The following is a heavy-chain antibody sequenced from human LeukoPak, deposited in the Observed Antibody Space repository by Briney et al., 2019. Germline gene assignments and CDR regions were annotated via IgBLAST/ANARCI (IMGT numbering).Heavy chain of an antibody. CDR3: AKSGTSRGSYYFDY. J-gene: IGHJ4*02. CDR1: GFTFSSYG. Sequence: GGSLRLSCAASGFTFSSYGMHWVRQAPGKGLEWVAVISCDGSNKYYADSVKGRFTISRDNSKNTLYLQMNSLRAEDTAVYYCAKSGTSRGSYYFDYWGQGTLVTVSS. D-gene: IGHD6-13*01. V-gene: IGHV3-30*18. CDR2: ISCDGSNK.